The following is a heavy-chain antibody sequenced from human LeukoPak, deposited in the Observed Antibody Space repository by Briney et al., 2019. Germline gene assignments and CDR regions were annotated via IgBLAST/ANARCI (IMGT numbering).Heavy chain of an antibody. J-gene: IGHJ4*02. Sequence: PSETLSLTCTVSGGSISTYYWSWIRQPPGKGLEWIGYIYYSGSTNYNPSLKSRVTISLDTSKNQFSLKLTSVTAADTAVYYCARGTYCDSSGYLFDYWGQGTLVTVSS. CDR3: ARGTYCDSSGYLFDY. CDR2: IYYSGST. D-gene: IGHD3-22*01. CDR1: GGSISTYY. V-gene: IGHV4-59*01.